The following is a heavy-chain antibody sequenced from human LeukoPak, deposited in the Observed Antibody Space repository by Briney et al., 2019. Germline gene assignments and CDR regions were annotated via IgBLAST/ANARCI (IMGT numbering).Heavy chain of an antibody. CDR3: AILFRGRYYDSDAFDI. Sequence: PSETLSLTCTVSGGSISSSSYYWGWIRQPPGKGLEWIGSIYYSGSTYYNPSLKSRVTISVDTSKNQFSLKLSSVTAADTAVYYCAILFRGRYYDSDAFDIWGQGTMVTVSS. J-gene: IGHJ3*02. CDR1: GGSISSSSYY. D-gene: IGHD5-12*01. CDR2: IYYSGST. V-gene: IGHV4-39*07.